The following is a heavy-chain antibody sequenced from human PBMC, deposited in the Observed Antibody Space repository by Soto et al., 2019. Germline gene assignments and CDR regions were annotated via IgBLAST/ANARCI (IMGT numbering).Heavy chain of an antibody. CDR3: AKDPLYCSGGSCYYYYGMDV. J-gene: IGHJ6*02. D-gene: IGHD2-15*01. V-gene: IGHV3-30*18. CDR2: ISYDGSNK. CDR1: GFTFSSYG. Sequence: QVQLVESGGGVFQPGRSLRLSCAASGFTFSSYGMHWVRQAPGKGLEWVAVISYDGSNKYYADSVKGRFTISRDNSKNTLYLQMNSLRAEDTAVYYCAKDPLYCSGGSCYYYYGMDVWGQGTTVTVSS.